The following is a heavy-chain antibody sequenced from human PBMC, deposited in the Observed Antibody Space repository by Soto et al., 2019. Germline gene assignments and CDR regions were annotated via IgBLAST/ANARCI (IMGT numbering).Heavy chain of an antibody. Sequence: PGESLKISCKGSGYSFTSYWISWVRQMPGKGLEWVGRIDPSDSYTNYSPSFQGHVTISADKSISTAYLQWSSLKASDTAMYYCARQGIAAVNYYYGMDVWGQGTTVTVSS. V-gene: IGHV5-10-1*01. CDR1: GYSFTSYW. CDR3: ARQGIAAVNYYYGMDV. J-gene: IGHJ6*02. CDR2: IDPSDSYT. D-gene: IGHD6-13*01.